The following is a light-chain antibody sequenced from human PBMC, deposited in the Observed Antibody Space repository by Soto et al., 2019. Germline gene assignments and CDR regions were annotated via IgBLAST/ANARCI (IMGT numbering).Light chain of an antibody. Sequence: SYELTQPLSVSVALGQTARITCGGNNIGSKNVHWYQQKPGQAPVLVISRDSNRPSGIPERFSGSNSGNTATLTINRAQVGDEADYYCQVWDSSTVFGGGTQLTFL. CDR2: RDS. J-gene: IGLJ2*01. CDR1: NIGSKN. CDR3: QVWDSSTV. V-gene: IGLV3-9*01.